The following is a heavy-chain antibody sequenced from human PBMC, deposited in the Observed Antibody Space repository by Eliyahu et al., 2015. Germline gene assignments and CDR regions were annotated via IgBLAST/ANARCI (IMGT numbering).Heavy chain of an antibody. D-gene: IGHD2-2*01. V-gene: IGHV4-30-4*01. Sequence: QVQLQESGPGRVKPSQTLSLTCTVSGGSISSGDYYWSWIRQPPGKGLEWMGYIYYSGSTYYNPPLESRVSTSVDTSKNQFSLKLTSVTAADTAVYYCARVASADMNAFDIWGQGTMVTVSS. CDR3: ARVASADMNAFDI. CDR1: GGSISSGDYY. J-gene: IGHJ3*02. CDR2: IYYSGST.